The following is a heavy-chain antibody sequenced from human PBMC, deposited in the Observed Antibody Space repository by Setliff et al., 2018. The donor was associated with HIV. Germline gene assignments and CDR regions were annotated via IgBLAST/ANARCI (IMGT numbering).Heavy chain of an antibody. CDR1: GASISSNY. J-gene: IGHJ4*02. Sequence: PSETLSLTCNVSGASISSNYWSWIRQAAGKGLEWVGRLHISGNSNYSPSLKSRVNMSIDTSKNQFSLKVLSVTAADTAVYYCARVSPTMVRLWGQGTLVTVSS. CDR2: LHISGNS. CDR3: ARVSPTMVRL. V-gene: IGHV4-4*07. D-gene: IGHD3-10*01.